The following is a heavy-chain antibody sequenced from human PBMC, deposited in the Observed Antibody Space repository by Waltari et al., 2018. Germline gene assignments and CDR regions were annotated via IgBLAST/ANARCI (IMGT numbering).Heavy chain of an antibody. CDR2: ISSISSSR. CDR3: ATQGNSRFDY. Sequence: EVQLVESGGGLVKPGGSLRLSCAASGFTFSSYSMNWVRQAPGKGLGVFSSISSISSSRYYADAGKGRFTISRDNAKNSLYLQMNSLRAEDTAVYYCATQGNSRFDYWGQGTLVTVSS. CDR1: GFTFSSYS. J-gene: IGHJ4*02. D-gene: IGHD6-13*01. V-gene: IGHV3-21*01.